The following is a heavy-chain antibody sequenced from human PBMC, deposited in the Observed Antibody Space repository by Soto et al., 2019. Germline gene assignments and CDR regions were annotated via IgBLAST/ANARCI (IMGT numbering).Heavy chain of an antibody. Sequence: QVQLVQSGAEVKKPGSSVKVSCKASGDTFTTNSLNWVRQAPGQGLEWMGGIIPVVGTTKYAQKYQDRVTITVDKSPNTASLELSSLRTDDAAVYYCARGLLYATTYLDYWGQGTPVTVSS. CDR2: IIPVVGTT. J-gene: IGHJ4*02. CDR3: ARGLLYATTYLDY. D-gene: IGHD2-8*01. V-gene: IGHV1-69*06. CDR1: GDTFTTNS.